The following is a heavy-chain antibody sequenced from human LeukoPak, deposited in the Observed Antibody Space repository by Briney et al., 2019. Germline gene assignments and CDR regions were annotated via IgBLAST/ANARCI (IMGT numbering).Heavy chain of an antibody. D-gene: IGHD3-16*01. CDR3: TRRLDD. CDR2: IKHDESEK. V-gene: IGHV3-7*01. J-gene: IGHJ4*02. Sequence: AGGSLRLSCAASGFSFNSDWMDWVRQAPGKGLEWVANIKHDESEKNYLDSVKGRFTISRDNALNSLYLQMNGLRVEDTAVYYCTRRLDDWGQGTLVTVSS. CDR1: GFSFNSDW.